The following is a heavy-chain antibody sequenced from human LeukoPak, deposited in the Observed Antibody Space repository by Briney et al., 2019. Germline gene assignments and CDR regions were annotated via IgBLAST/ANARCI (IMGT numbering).Heavy chain of an antibody. CDR1: GGSIRSGSYY. D-gene: IGHD6-6*01. V-gene: IGHV4-61*02. J-gene: IGHJ6*02. CDR2: IYTSGST. Sequence: SETLSLTCTVSGGSIRSGSYYWSWIRQPAGKGLEWIGRIYTSGSTNYNPSLKSRVTISVDTSKNQFSLKLSSVTAADTAVYYCARESEYSSSNYYYYGMDVWGQGTTVTVSS. CDR3: ARESEYSSSNYYYYGMDV.